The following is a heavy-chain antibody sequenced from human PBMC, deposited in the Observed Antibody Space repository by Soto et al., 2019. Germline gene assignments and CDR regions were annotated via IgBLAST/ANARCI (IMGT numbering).Heavy chain of an antibody. CDR1: GFTFSSYA. J-gene: IGHJ6*02. D-gene: IGHD6-19*01. Sequence: PGGSLRLSCAASGFTFSSYAMSWVRQAPGKGLEWVSAISGSGGSTYYADSVKGRFTISRDNSKNTLYLQMNSLRAEDTAVYYCAKDGPAIGKWLDLYYYYYGMDVWGQGTKVTVSS. CDR3: AKDGPAIGKWLDLYYYYYGMDV. V-gene: IGHV3-23*01. CDR2: ISGSGGST.